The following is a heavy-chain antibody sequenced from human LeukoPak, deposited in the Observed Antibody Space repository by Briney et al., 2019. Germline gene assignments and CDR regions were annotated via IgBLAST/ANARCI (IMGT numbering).Heavy chain of an antibody. D-gene: IGHD4-11*01. J-gene: IGHJ4*02. CDR1: GFTFDDYG. Sequence: GGSLRLSCAASGFTFDDYGMSWVRQAPGKGLVWVSRINSDGSDGDSTSYADSVKGRFTISRDNAKNTLYLQMNSLRAEDTAVYYCARGTVTHYFDYWGQGTLVTVSS. CDR3: ARGTVTHYFDY. V-gene: IGHV3-74*01. CDR2: INSDGSDGDST.